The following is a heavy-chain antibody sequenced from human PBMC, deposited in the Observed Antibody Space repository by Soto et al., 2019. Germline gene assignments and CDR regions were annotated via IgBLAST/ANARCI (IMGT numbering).Heavy chain of an antibody. D-gene: IGHD6-19*01. CDR1: GSAITRYY. Sequence: QVDLVQSGAEVKKPGASVTISCKASGSAITRYYIHWVRQAPGRGIEWMGIINPGGGSASYSQKFQDRVTIDKDTSTVTVYMDLRSLRTEDTAVYYCARDTSGWSLNGLDVWGQGTTVNVSS. V-gene: IGHV1-46*01. CDR3: ARDTSGWSLNGLDV. J-gene: IGHJ6*02. CDR2: INPGGGSA.